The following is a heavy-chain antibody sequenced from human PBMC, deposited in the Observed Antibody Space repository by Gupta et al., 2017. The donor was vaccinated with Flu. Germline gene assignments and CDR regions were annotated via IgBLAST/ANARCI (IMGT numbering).Heavy chain of an antibody. CDR1: GYSFNDQY. CDR3: ATDRMGSYTH. V-gene: IGHV1-2*02. J-gene: IGHJ4*02. CDR2: IRPSNGDT. Sequence: QVQLVQSGAEVKKPGASVKVSCKPFGYSFNDQYMHWVRQAPGQGLELVGWIRPSNGDTHYAQKFQGRVTLTRDSSGSTTYMEVSSLRSDDTAVYYCATDRMGSYTHWGQGTLVTVSS. D-gene: IGHD1-26*01.